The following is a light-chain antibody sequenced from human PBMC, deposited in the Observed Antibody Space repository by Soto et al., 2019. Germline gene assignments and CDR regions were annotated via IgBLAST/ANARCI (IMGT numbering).Light chain of an antibody. CDR2: GAS. Sequence: EIVMTQSPDTLSLSPWEGALLPCMASQSVSSNLAWYQQKPGQAPRLLIYGASTRATGIPARFSGSGSGTEFTLTISSLQSEDFAVYYCQQYNNWWTFGQGTKVDIK. J-gene: IGKJ1*01. V-gene: IGKV3-15*01. CDR3: QQYNNWWT. CDR1: QSVSSN.